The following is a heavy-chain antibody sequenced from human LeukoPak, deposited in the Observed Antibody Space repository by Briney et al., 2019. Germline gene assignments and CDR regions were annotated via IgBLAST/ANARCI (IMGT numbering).Heavy chain of an antibody. V-gene: IGHV3-30*02. D-gene: IGHD3-10*02. J-gene: IGHJ6*04. CDR2: IRYDGSSK. CDR3: AELGITMIGGV. CDR1: GFTFSNYG. Sequence: GGSLRLSCAASGFTFSNYGMHWVRQAPGKGLEWVAFIRYDGSSKNYVDSVKGRFAISRDNSKNTLYLQMNSLRAEDTAVYYCAELGITMIGGVWGKGTTVTISS.